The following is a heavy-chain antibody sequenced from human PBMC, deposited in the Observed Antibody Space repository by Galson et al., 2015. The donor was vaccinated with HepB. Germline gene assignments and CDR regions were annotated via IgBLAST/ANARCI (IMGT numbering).Heavy chain of an antibody. CDR3: ARGRGDRGRRALGY. D-gene: IGHD3-10*01. CDR1: GGSISSSSYY. J-gene: IGHJ4*02. Sequence: SETLSLTCTVSGGSISSSSYYWGWIRQPPGKGLEWIGSIYYSGSTYYNPSLKSRVTISVDTSKNQFSLKLSSVTAADTAVYYCARGRGDRGRRALGYWGQGTLVTVSS. CDR2: IYYSGST. V-gene: IGHV4-39*01.